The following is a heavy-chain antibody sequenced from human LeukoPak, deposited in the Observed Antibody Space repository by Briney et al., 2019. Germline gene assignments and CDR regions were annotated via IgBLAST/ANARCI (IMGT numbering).Heavy chain of an antibody. Sequence: GASVTVSCKASGYTFSNYGISWVRQAPGQGLEWMGWSSDYNDGPNYAQNFEGRVTMTMDTSTTTAYMELRSLRSDDTAVYYCARDYEPQTKGDCFDPWGQGTLVIVSS. D-gene: IGHD3-3*01. CDR3: ARDYEPQTKGDCFDP. CDR2: SSDYNDGP. J-gene: IGHJ5*02. V-gene: IGHV1-18*01. CDR1: GYTFSNYG.